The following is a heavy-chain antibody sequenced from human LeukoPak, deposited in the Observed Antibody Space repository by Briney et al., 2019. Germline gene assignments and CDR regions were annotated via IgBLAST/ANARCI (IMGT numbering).Heavy chain of an antibody. V-gene: IGHV1-18*01. CDR2: INPNNGNT. D-gene: IGHD3-22*01. CDR1: GYTFTRYG. J-gene: IGHJ3*02. Sequence: ASVKVSCKASGYTFTRYGISWVRQTPGQGLEWMGWINPNNGNTNYVQKLQGRVTMTTDTSTSTAYMELRSLRSDDTAVYYCARVGYDSSGRHRYAFDIWGQGTMVTVSS. CDR3: ARVGYDSSGRHRYAFDI.